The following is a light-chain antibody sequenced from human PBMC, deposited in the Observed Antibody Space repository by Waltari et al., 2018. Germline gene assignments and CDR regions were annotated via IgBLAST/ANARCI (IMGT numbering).Light chain of an antibody. CDR3: SSYTSSSTVGVL. V-gene: IGLV2-14*03. J-gene: IGLJ2*01. CDR1: SYDVGHYNY. Sequence: QSALTQPASVSGSPGQSITISCTGTSYDVGHYNYVSWYQQRPGKAPKLIIYDVRYRPSGVSNRCSGSKSGSTASLTISGLQAEDEADYHCSSYTSSSTVGVLFGGGTKLTVL. CDR2: DVR.